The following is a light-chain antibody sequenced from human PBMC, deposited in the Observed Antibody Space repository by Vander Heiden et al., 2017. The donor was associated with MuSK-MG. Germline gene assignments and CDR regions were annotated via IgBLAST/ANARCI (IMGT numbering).Light chain of an antibody. CDR1: ISNIGAGYD. CDR2: GNT. J-gene: IGLJ3*02. Sequence: YVPKQPPSVYGDPRQRGNISCTGTISNIGAGYDVHWYQHRPVTAPQLLIYGNTNRPSGVPDRFSVSTSGTSASLAITGLQAEDEADYYCQSYDTRLSVQGVFGGGTKVTVL. CDR3: QSYDTRLSVQGV. V-gene: IGLV1-40*01.